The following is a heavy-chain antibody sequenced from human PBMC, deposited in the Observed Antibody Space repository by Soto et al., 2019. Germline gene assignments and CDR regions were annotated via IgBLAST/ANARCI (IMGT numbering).Heavy chain of an antibody. D-gene: IGHD3-16*01. Sequence: QITLKESGPPLVKPTQTLTLTCTFSGFSLSTSGVGVGWIRQPPGKALEWLALIYWDDDKRYSPSLKSRLTITKDTSKNQVVLTMTNMDPXDTAXXYCAHXLXXXWGXXGAFDYWGQGTLVTVSS. CDR3: AHXLXXXWGXXGAFDY. CDR1: GFSLSTSGVG. V-gene: IGHV2-5*02. CDR2: IYWDDDK. J-gene: IGHJ4*02.